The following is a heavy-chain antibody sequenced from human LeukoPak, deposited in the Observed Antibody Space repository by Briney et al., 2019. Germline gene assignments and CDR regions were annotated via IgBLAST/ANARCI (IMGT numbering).Heavy chain of an antibody. CDR3: VRDRGYCDGGTCHIFDS. D-gene: IGHD2-15*01. CDR1: GGSNSTYY. Sequence: SETLSLTCTVSGGSNSTYYWSWIRQPPGKGLEWIGYIYYSGSTNYNPSLKSRVTISVDTSKNQFSLEVSSVTAADTAVYYCVRDRGYCDGGTCHIFDSWGQGILVTVSS. J-gene: IGHJ4*02. CDR2: IYYSGST. V-gene: IGHV4-59*01.